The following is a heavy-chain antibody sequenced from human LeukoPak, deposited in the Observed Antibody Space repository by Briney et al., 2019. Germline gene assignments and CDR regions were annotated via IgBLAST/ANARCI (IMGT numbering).Heavy chain of an antibody. CDR1: AYTFTSYN. D-gene: IGHD6-13*01. J-gene: IGHJ4*02. CDR3: ARGGSSCFDF. CDR2: ISPSGGST. V-gene: IGHV1-46*01. Sequence: ASVKVSCKAPAYTFTSYNMHWVRQAPGQGPQWMGMISPSGGSTTYAQRFQGRVTVTRDTSTSTVYMELSSLRSEDTAVYYCARGGSSCFDFWGQGTLVTVSS.